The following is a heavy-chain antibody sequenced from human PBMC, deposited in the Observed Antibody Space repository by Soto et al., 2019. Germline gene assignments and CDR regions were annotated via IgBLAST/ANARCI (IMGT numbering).Heavy chain of an antibody. Sequence: SVKVSCKASGGTFSIYTISWVRQAPGQGLEWMGRIIPILGIANYAQKFQGRVTITADKSTSTAYMELSSLRSEDTAVYYCAANARYCSGGSCYSDYWGQGTLVTVSS. CDR3: AANARYCSGGSCYSDY. J-gene: IGHJ4*02. CDR2: IIPILGIA. D-gene: IGHD2-15*01. CDR1: GGTFSIYT. V-gene: IGHV1-69*02.